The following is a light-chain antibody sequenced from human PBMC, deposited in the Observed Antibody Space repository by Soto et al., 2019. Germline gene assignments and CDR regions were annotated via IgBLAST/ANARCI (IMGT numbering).Light chain of an antibody. CDR3: SSYAGSNWYV. J-gene: IGLJ1*01. CDR1: NSDVGGYNY. Sequence: QSAVTQPPSASGSPGQSVTISCTGTNSDVGGYNYVSWYQQYPGKAPKLIIYEVNERPSGVPDRFSGSKSGNTASLTVSGLQTADEADYYCSSYAGSNWYVFGTGTKLTVL. CDR2: EVN. V-gene: IGLV2-8*01.